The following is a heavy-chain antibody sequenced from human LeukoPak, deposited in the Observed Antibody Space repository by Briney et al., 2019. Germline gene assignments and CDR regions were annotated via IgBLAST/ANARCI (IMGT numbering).Heavy chain of an antibody. J-gene: IGHJ5*02. Sequence: PGGSLRLSCAASGFTFSSYAMSWVRQAPGQGLEWMGGIIPIFGTANYAQKFQGRVTITADESTSTAYMELSSLRSEDTAVYYCARDIADYGDYAWAPWFDPWGQRTLVTVSS. D-gene: IGHD4-17*01. CDR2: IIPIFGTA. CDR1: GFTFSSYA. V-gene: IGHV1-69*01. CDR3: ARDIADYGDYAWAPWFDP.